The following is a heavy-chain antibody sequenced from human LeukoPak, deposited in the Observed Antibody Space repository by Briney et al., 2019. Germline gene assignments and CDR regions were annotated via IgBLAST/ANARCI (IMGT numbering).Heavy chain of an antibody. CDR3: ARGTSSIAARSGDGALAY. V-gene: IGHV1-69*05. CDR2: IIPIFGTA. Sequence: SVKVSCKASGGTFSSYAVSWVRQAPGQGLEWMGGIIPIFGTANYAQKFQGRVTITTDESTSTAYMELSSLRSEDTAVYYCARGTSSIAARSGDGALAYWGQGTLVTVSS. CDR1: GGTFSSYA. D-gene: IGHD6-6*01. J-gene: IGHJ4*02.